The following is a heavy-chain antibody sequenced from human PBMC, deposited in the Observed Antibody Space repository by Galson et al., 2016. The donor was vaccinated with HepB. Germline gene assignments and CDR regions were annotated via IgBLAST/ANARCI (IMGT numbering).Heavy chain of an antibody. D-gene: IGHD1-26*01. CDR3: AHSGPATRPGSGSFFDV. Sequence: PALVKPTQTLTLTCTFSGFTPNTRGVGVGWIRQPPGKALEWLGIIYWDDDKRYKPSLKDRLTITKDTSKSQVVLTLTNVDRVDTATYFCAHSGPATRPGSGSFFDVWGQGTLITVSS. CDR2: IYWDDDK. CDR1: GFTPNTRGVG. V-gene: IGHV2-5*02. J-gene: IGHJ4*02.